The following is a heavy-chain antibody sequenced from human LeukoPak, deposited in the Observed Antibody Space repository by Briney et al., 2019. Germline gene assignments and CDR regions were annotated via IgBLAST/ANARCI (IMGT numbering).Heavy chain of an antibody. V-gene: IGHV3-30*02. Sequence: GGSLRLSCAASGFTFLSYGMHWVRQAPGKGLEWVAFIRYDGSNKYYADSVKGRFTVSRDNSKNTLYLQMNSLRAEDTAIYYCAKDADYYYGSGNSMDVWGKGTTVTVSS. D-gene: IGHD3-10*01. CDR2: IRYDGSNK. J-gene: IGHJ6*03. CDR3: AKDADYYYGSGNSMDV. CDR1: GFTFLSYG.